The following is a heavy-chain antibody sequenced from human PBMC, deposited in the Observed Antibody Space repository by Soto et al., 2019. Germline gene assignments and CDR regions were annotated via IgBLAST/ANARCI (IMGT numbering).Heavy chain of an antibody. Sequence: QVQLVQSGAEVKKPGASVKLSCKTSGYNFTSYTMHWVRQAPGQRLEWMGWINGGYGNTEYSQKFQGRVTITRDTPATTGYMELSSLTSEDTAVYYCASSATATTVYGYWGQGTLAIVSS. D-gene: IGHD4-17*01. V-gene: IGHV1-3*01. CDR2: INGGYGNT. CDR1: GYNFTSYT. J-gene: IGHJ4*02. CDR3: ASSATATTVYGY.